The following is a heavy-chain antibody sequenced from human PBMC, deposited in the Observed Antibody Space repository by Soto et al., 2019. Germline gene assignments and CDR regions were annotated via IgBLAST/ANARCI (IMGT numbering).Heavy chain of an antibody. Sequence: QVQLVQSGADVKEPWASVRVSCKASGYPFTSYDINWVRQATGQGLEWMGWMNPESRNTGYAQKFQGRVTMTRDTSISTAYMELTSLRSEDTAVYYCARFVRHQRPTIDFWGQGTLVTVSS. CDR1: GYPFTSYD. V-gene: IGHV1-8*01. CDR3: ARFVRHQRPTIDF. J-gene: IGHJ4*02. D-gene: IGHD1-26*01. CDR2: MNPESRNT.